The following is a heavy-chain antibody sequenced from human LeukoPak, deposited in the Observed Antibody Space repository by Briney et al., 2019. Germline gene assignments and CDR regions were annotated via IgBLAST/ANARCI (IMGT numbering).Heavy chain of an antibody. Sequence: GESLKISCKGSGYRFTSYWIGWVRQMPGKGLEWMGIIYPGYSDTRYSPSFQGQVTISADKSISTAYLQWSSLKASDTAIYYCARHETGPYFDYWGQGTLVTVSS. D-gene: IGHD1-1*01. CDR3: ARHETGPYFDY. V-gene: IGHV5-51*01. CDR1: GYRFTSYW. CDR2: IYPGYSDT. J-gene: IGHJ4*02.